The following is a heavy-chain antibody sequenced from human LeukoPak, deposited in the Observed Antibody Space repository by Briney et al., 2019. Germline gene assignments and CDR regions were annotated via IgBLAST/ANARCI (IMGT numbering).Heavy chain of an antibody. D-gene: IGHD3/OR15-3a*01. J-gene: IGHJ6*02. CDR3: SREDFNYGMDV. CDR2: ISSSGSTI. CDR1: GSTFSSYQ. Sequence: GGSLRLSCAASGSTFSSYQMNWVRQAPGKGLEWVSYISSSGSTIHYADSVKGRFTISRDNAKNSLNLQMNSLGAEDTAVYYCSREDFNYGMDVWGQGTTVTVSS. V-gene: IGHV3-48*03.